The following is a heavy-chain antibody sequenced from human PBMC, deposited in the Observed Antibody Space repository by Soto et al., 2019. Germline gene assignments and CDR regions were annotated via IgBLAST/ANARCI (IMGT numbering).Heavy chain of an antibody. J-gene: IGHJ4*02. CDR1: GFTFSSYG. CDR3: AKSRPRFLDDYGEDYFDY. Sequence: GGSLRLSCAASGFTFSSYGMHWVRQAPGKGLEWVAVISYDGSNKYYADSVKGRFTISRDNSKNTLYLQMNSLRAEDTAVYYCAKSRPRFLDDYGEDYFDYWGQGTLVTVSS. V-gene: IGHV3-30*18. CDR2: ISYDGSNK. D-gene: IGHD4-17*01.